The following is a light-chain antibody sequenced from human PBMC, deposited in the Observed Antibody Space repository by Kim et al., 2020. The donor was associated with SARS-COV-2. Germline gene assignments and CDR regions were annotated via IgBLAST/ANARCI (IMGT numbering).Light chain of an antibody. CDR2: GAS. J-gene: IGKJ1*01. CDR1: QGISTN. V-gene: IGKV3-15*01. CDR3: QQNHSWPPT. Sequence: EVVVTQSPVTLSFSPGERATLSCRSSQGISTNLAWYQHKPGQAPRLLISGASTRATGIPARFSGGGSGTEFSLTISSLQSEDFAVYFYQQNHSWPPTFGLGTKVDIK.